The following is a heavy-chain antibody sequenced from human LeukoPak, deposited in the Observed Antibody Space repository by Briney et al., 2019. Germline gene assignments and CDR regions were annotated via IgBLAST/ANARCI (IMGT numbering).Heavy chain of an antibody. V-gene: IGHV3-48*02. CDR3: ARDRYYDSGIGFDY. Sequence: PGGSLRLSCAASGFTFSGYSINWVRQAPGKGLEWVSYISSSSSTIYYADSVKGRFTISRDNAKNSLYLQMNSLRDEDTAVYYCARDRYYDSGIGFDYWGQGTLVTVSS. CDR2: ISSSSSTI. CDR1: GFTFSGYS. D-gene: IGHD3-22*01. J-gene: IGHJ4*02.